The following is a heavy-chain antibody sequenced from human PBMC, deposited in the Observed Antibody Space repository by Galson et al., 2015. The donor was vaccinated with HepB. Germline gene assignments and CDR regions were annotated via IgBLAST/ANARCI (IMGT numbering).Heavy chain of an antibody. CDR1: GYTFTGYY. J-gene: IGHJ4*02. Sequence: SVKVSCKASGYTFTGYYMHWVRQAPGQGLEWMGRINPNSGGTNYAQKFQGRVTMTRDTSISTAYMELSRLRSDDTAVYYCARDPVSLSGFDYWGQGTLVTVSS. V-gene: IGHV1-2*06. D-gene: IGHD1-14*01. CDR3: ARDPVSLSGFDY. CDR2: INPNSGGT.